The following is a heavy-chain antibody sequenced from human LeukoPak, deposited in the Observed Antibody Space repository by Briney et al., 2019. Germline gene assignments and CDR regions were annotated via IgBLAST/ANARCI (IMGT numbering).Heavy chain of an antibody. V-gene: IGHV4-31*02. CDR1: GFTFSSYS. CDR2: IYYSGST. D-gene: IGHD5-12*01. Sequence: LRLSCAASGFTFSSYSMNWVRQHPGKGLEWIGYIYYSGSTYYNPSLKSRVTIPVDTSKNHFSLKLSSVTAADTAVYYCARVGDIGEFLDYWGQGTLVTVSS. J-gene: IGHJ4*02. CDR3: ARVGDIGEFLDY.